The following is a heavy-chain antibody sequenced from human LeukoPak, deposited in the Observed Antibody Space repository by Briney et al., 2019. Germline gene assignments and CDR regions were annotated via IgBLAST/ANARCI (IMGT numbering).Heavy chain of an antibody. D-gene: IGHD2-15*01. CDR2: IYYSGST. J-gene: IGHJ6*02. CDR3: ARSGCSGGGCSVYYYYGMDV. CDR1: GVSVSTYY. V-gene: IGHV4-59*02. Sequence: SETLSLTCTVSGVSVSTYYWSWIRQPPGKGLEWIGYIYYSGSTNYNPSLKSRVTISVDTSKNQFSLKLSSVTAANTAVYYCARSGCSGGGCSVYYYYGMDVWGQGTTVTVSS.